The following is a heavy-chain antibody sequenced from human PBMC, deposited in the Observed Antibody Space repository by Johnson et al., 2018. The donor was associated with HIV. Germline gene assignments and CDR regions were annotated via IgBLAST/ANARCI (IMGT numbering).Heavy chain of an antibody. V-gene: IGHV3-30*18. J-gene: IGHJ3*02. Sequence: VQLVESGGGVVQPGRSLRLSCAASGFTFSSMHWDRQAPGKGLEWVAVISHDGSHKYYADSVQGRFTISRDKSENTLYLQMNSLRDEDTAVYYCAKDVGNYWPDSFDIWGQGTMVTVSS. CDR1: GFTFSS. CDR2: ISHDGSHK. CDR3: AKDVGNYWPDSFDI. D-gene: IGHD3-22*01.